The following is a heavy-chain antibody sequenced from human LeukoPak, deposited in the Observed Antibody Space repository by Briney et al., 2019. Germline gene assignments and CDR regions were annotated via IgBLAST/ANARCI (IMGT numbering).Heavy chain of an antibody. CDR1: GFTFSSYS. CDR2: ISSSSTI. J-gene: IGHJ4*02. CDR3: VRWGVEAGIDY. D-gene: IGHD6-19*01. V-gene: IGHV3-48*04. Sequence: GGSLRLSCAASGFTFSSYSMNWVRQAPGKGLEWVSYISSSSTIYYADSVKGRFTISRDNAKNSLYLQMNSLRAEDTAVYYCVRWGVEAGIDYWGQGTLGTVSS.